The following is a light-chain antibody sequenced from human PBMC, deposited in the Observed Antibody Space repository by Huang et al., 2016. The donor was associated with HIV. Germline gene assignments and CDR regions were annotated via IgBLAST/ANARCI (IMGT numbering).Light chain of an antibody. CDR2: AAS. J-gene: IGKJ2*01. Sequence: DIQMTQYPFSLSASVGDRVTITCRASQSISSYLNWYQQKPGKAPKILIYAASTLQSVIPSRFSGSGAGTDFTLTIASLQPEDFATYYCQQTYIIPITFGQGTKLEIK. CDR3: QQTYIIPIT. V-gene: IGKV1-39*01. CDR1: QSISSY.